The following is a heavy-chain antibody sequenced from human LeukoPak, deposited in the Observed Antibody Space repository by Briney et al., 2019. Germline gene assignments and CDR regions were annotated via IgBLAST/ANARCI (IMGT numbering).Heavy chain of an antibody. CDR1: GYTFTNYG. D-gene: IGHD2-15*01. V-gene: IGHV1-18*04. J-gene: IGHJ4*02. CDR2: ISASDGKT. Sequence: ASVKVSCKASGYTFTNYGITWVRQAPGQGLEWMGWISASDGKTKYSQKLQGRVTMSTDTSTNTAYMELRSLRAGDTAVYYCARDPPCWGGSCQFTDTTLDYWGQGTLVTVSS. CDR3: ARDPPCWGGSCQFTDTTLDY.